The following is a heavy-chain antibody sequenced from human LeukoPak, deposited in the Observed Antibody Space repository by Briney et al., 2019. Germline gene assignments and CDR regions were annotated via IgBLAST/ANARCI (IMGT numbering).Heavy chain of an antibody. Sequence: GGSLRLSCAASGFTFRDYHMTWIRQASGTGLEWVSYISSSGSTIYYADSVKGRFTISRDNSKNTLYLQINSLRPEDTAVYYCAKDIYVYGAGGYNFDYWGQGTLVTVSS. D-gene: IGHD1-1*01. CDR3: AKDIYVYGAGGYNFDY. CDR2: ISSSGSTI. V-gene: IGHV3-11*01. CDR1: GFTFRDYH. J-gene: IGHJ4*02.